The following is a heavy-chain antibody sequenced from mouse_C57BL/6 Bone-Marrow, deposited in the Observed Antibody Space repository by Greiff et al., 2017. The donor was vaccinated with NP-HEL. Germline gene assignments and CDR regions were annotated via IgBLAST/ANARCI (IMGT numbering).Heavy chain of an antibody. CDR3: AREGGLRRRTYAMDY. J-gene: IGHJ4*01. D-gene: IGHD2-4*01. Sequence: EVKVEESEGGLVQPGSSMKLSCTASGFTFSDYYMAWVRQVPEKGLEWVANINYDGSSTYYLDSLKSRFIISRDTAKNILYLQMSSLKSEDTATYYCAREGGLRRRTYAMDYGGQGTSVTVSS. V-gene: IGHV5-16*01. CDR1: GFTFSDYY. CDR2: INYDGSST.